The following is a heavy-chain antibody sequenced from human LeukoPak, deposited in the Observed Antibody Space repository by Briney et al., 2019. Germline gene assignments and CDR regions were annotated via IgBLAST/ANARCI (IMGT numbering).Heavy chain of an antibody. Sequence: GESLKISCNGSGYSFTSYWIGWVRQMPGKGLEWMGIIYPGDSDTRYSPSFQGQVTISADKSISTAYLQWSSLKASDTAIYYCARRDGVAGGTTDAFDIWGQGTMVTVSS. CDR2: IYPGDSDT. D-gene: IGHD6-19*01. J-gene: IGHJ3*02. CDR1: GYSFTSYW. V-gene: IGHV5-51*01. CDR3: ARRDGVAGGTTDAFDI.